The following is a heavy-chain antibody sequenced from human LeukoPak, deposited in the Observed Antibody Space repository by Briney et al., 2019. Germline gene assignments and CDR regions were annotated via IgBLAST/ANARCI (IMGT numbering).Heavy chain of an antibody. CDR3: ARDFSSSSSVYYYYYMDV. CDR2: IYYSGST. V-gene: IGHV4-39*07. D-gene: IGHD6-6*01. J-gene: IGHJ6*03. CDR1: GGSISSSSYY. Sequence: NPSETLSLTCTVSGGSISSSSYYWGWIRQPPGKGLEWIGSIYYSGSTYYNPSLKSRVTISVDTSKNQFSLKLRSVTAADTAVYYCARDFSSSSSVYYYYYMDVWGKGTTVTVSS.